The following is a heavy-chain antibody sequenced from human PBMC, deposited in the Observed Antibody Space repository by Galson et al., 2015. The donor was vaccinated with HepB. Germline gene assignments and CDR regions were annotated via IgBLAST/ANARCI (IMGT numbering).Heavy chain of an antibody. D-gene: IGHD1-26*01. CDR2: TFYKSKWYN. CDR3: ARSPHRSDSAFHDH. J-gene: IGHJ4*02. CDR1: GDSVSSNSAA. V-gene: IGHV6-1*01. Sequence: CAISGDSVSSNSAAWNWIRQSPSRGLEWLGRTFYKSKWYNDYAMSVKSRISINPDTSKNQFSVQLSSVTPEDTAIYYCARSPHRSDSAFHDHWGQGTLVTVSS.